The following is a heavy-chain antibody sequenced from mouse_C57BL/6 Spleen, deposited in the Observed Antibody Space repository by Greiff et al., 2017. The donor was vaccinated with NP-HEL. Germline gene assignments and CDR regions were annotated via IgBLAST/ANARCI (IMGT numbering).Heavy chain of an antibody. Sequence: EVHLVESGGGLVKPGGSLKLSCAASGFTFSDYGMHWVRQAPEKGLEWVAYISSGSSTIYYADTVKGRFTISRDNAKNTLFLQMTSLRSEDTAMYYCARGGPYKGYFDVWGTGTTVTVSS. CDR1: GFTFSDYG. CDR3: ARGGPYKGYFDV. CDR2: ISSGSSTI. J-gene: IGHJ1*03. D-gene: IGHD2-10*01. V-gene: IGHV5-17*01.